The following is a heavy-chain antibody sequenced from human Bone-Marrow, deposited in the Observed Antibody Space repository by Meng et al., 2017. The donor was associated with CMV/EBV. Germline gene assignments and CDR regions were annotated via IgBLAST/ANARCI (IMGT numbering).Heavy chain of an antibody. CDR3: ARDRHCSSTSRSMIDAFDI. J-gene: IGHJ3*02. D-gene: IGHD2-2*01. Sequence: SVKVSCKASGGTFSSYAISWVRQAPGQGLEWMGGIIPIFGTANYAQKFQGRVTITTDESTSTAYMELSSLRSEDTAVYYCARDRHCSSTSRSMIDAFDIWGQGTMVTVSS. CDR1: GGTFSSYA. CDR2: IIPIFGTA. V-gene: IGHV1-69*05.